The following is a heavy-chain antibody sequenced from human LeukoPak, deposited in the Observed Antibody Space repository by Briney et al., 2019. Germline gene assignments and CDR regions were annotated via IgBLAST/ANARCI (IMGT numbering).Heavy chain of an antibody. Sequence: GGSLRLSCAVSGFTFSSYSMNWVRQAPGKGLEWVSSISSSSYIYYADSVKGRFTISRDNAKNSLYLQMNSLRAEDTAVYYCARDGPMYCSSTSCYGPYYYGMDVWGQGTTVTVSS. D-gene: IGHD2-2*01. J-gene: IGHJ6*02. CDR1: GFTFSSYS. CDR2: ISSSSYI. CDR3: ARDGPMYCSSTSCYGPYYYGMDV. V-gene: IGHV3-21*01.